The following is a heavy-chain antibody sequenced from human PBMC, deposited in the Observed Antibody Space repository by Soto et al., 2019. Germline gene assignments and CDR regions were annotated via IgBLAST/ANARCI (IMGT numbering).Heavy chain of an antibody. V-gene: IGHV1-3*01. CDR3: ARGFHGSADY. D-gene: IGHD3-10*01. CDR2: INGGDAHT. Sequence: QVRFVQSGAEVKKPGASVKLSCKASGYTFTNNAIHWVRQAPGQSLEWMGWINGGDAHTQYSQRFQGRVPLSRDTSATTAYMELSNLRSEDTAVYYCARGFHGSADYWGQGTPVTVS. CDR1: GYTFTNNA. J-gene: IGHJ4*02.